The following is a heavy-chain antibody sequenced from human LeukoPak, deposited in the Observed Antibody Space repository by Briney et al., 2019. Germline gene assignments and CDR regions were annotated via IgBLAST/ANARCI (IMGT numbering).Heavy chain of an antibody. D-gene: IGHD5-12*01. J-gene: IGHJ6*03. CDR3: AKADTITIYYYYYYMDV. CDR2: VTSTSTYI. V-gene: IGHV3-21*01. Sequence: GGSLRLSCAASGFTFSTYSMNWVRQAPGKGLEWVSSVTSTSTYIYYADSVEGRFTISRDNAKHSLYLQMNSLRAEDTAVYYCAKADTITIYYYYYYMDVWGKGTTVTVSS. CDR1: GFTFSTYS.